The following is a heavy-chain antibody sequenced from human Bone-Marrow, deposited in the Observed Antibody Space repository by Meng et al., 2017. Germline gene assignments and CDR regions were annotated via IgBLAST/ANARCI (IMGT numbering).Heavy chain of an antibody. V-gene: IGHV3-15*01. J-gene: IGHJ4*01. Sequence: GESLKISCAGSGFTFSNAWMTWVRQAPEKGLEWIGRMKSNVDGGTVDYAAALKGRFFISRDDSKNMFYLQMNSLKSEDTAVYYCTGHIDYWGHGTLVTVSS. CDR3: TGHIDY. CDR2: MKSNVDGGTV. CDR1: GFTFSNAW.